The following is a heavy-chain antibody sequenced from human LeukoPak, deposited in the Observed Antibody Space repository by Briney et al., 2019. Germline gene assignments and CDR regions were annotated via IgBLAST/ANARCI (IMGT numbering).Heavy chain of an antibody. CDR2: ISCTCRST. CDR1: GFTLSSYA. D-gene: IGHD6-19*01. V-gene: IGHV3-23*01. Sequence: GGSLRLSCAASGFTLSSYAMSGVRQAPGKGVEGGSAISCTCRSTYYADSVKGRFTISRDNSNHTLYLQMNSLRAEDTAVYYCAKTSVAVAGDCFDYWGQGTLVTVSS. CDR3: AKTSVAVAGDCFDY. J-gene: IGHJ4*02.